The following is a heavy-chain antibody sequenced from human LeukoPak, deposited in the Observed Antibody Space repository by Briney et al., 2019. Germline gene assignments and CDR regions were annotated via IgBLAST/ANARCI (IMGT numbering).Heavy chain of an antibody. D-gene: IGHD3-22*01. Sequence: ASETLSLTCTVSGGSISSYYWSWIRQPPGKGLEWIGYIYYSGSTNYNPSLKCRVTISVDTSKNQFSLKLSSVTAADTAVYYCARDSRYYDSSGYNYYYYGMDVWGQGTTVTVSS. CDR3: ARDSRYYDSSGYNYYYYGMDV. J-gene: IGHJ6*02. CDR2: IYYSGST. CDR1: GGSISSYY. V-gene: IGHV4-59*01.